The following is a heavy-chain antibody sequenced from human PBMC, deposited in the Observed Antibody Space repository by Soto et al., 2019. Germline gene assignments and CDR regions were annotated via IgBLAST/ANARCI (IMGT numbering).Heavy chain of an antibody. CDR3: STGPGTHTVGFDF. D-gene: IGHD3-10*01. J-gene: IGHJ4*02. CDR2: FDPDDGET. CDR1: GYTLTDFS. V-gene: IGHV1-24*01. Sequence: QVQMVQSGAEVKKPGASVKVSCKVSGYTLTDFSMHWVRQAPGKGLEWMGSFDPDDGETIYAQMFQGRVTMTEDTSTDTAYMELSRLRSEDTAVYYCSTGPGTHTVGFDFWGQGTLVTVTS.